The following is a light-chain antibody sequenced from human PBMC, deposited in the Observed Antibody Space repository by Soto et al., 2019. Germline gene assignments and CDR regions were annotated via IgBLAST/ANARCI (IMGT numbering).Light chain of an antibody. CDR2: GAS. V-gene: IGKV3-15*01. J-gene: IGKJ1*01. CDR1: QSVSSS. Sequence: EIVMTQSPATLSVSPGERATLSCRACQSVSSSLAWYQQKPGQAPRLLIYGASTRATGFPARFSGSGSGTEFTLTISSLQSEDFAVYYCQQYNNWWTFGQGTKVDI. CDR3: QQYNNWWT.